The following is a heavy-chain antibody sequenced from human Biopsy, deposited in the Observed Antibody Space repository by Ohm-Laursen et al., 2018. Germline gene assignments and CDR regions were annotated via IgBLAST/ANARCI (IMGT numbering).Heavy chain of an antibody. D-gene: IGHD3-22*01. V-gene: IGHV4-59*01. CDR1: GDSISSYY. CDR3: ARDRGYYSDRTVPGYFDL. Sequence: SHTLSLTCTVSGDSISSYYWSWIRQPPGKGLQWIGYVYYTGSTDYNPSLQSRVTISVDTSKNHSSLRLRSVTPADTAIYYCARDRGYYSDRTVPGYFDLWGRGTLVTVSS. CDR2: VYYTGST. J-gene: IGHJ2*01.